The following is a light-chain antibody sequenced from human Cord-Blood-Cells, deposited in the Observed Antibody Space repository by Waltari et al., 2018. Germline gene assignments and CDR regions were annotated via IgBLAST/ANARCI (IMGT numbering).Light chain of an antibody. J-gene: IGLJ3*02. V-gene: IGLV2-14*03. CDR2: DVS. Sequence: QSALTQPASVSGSPRQSITLSSPGTRSDAVCYNYVSWYQQHPVKAPKLMIYDVSNRPSGVAKRFAGSKSGNTASLTISGLQAEDEADYYCSSYTSSSTWVFGGGTKLTVL. CDR1: RSDAVCYNY. CDR3: SSYTSSSTWV.